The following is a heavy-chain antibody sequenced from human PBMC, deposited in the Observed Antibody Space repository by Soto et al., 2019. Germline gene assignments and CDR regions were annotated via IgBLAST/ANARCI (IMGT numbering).Heavy chain of an antibody. CDR2: IYPGDSDT. J-gene: IGHJ4*02. D-gene: IGHD3-22*01. Sequence: PGESLKISCKGSGYSFTSYWIGWVRQMPGKGLEWMGIIYPGDSDTRYSPSFQGQVTISSDKSISTAYLQWRSLKASDTAMYYCARLRSTHYYDSSGSLPYWGQGTLVTVSS. V-gene: IGHV5-51*01. CDR1: GYSFTSYW. CDR3: ARLRSTHYYDSSGSLPY.